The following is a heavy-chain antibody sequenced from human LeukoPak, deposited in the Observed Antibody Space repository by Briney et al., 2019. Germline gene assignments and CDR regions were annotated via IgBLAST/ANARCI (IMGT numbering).Heavy chain of an antibody. V-gene: IGHV4-4*07. CDR3: ARHAIYSGGYSYWFDP. CDR1: GGSISSYY. D-gene: IGHD1-26*01. CDR2: IYTSGST. Sequence: SETLSLTCTVSGGSISSYYWSWIRQPAGKGLEWIGRIYTSGSTNYNPSLKSRVTMSVDTSKNQFSLRLSSVTAADTAVYYCARHAIYSGGYSYWFDPWGLGTLVTVSS. J-gene: IGHJ5*02.